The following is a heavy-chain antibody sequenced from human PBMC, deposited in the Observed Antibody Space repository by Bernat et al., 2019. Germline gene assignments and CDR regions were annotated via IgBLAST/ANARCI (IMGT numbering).Heavy chain of an antibody. V-gene: IGHV3-74*01. Sequence: EVQLVESGGGLVQPGGSLRLSCAASGFTFSSYWMHWVRQAPGKGLVWVSRINSDGSSTSYADSVKGRFTISRDNAKNTLYLQMNSLRAEDMAVYYCARDPLYYDFWSGYYTGYYYYYMDVWGKGTTVTVSS. CDR1: GFTFSSYW. CDR3: ARDPLYYDFWSGYYTGYYYYYMDV. CDR2: INSDGSST. D-gene: IGHD3-3*01. J-gene: IGHJ6*03.